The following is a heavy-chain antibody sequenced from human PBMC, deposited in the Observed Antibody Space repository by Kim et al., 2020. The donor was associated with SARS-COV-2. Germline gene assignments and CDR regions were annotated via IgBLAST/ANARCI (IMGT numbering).Heavy chain of an antibody. CDR2: MNPNSGNT. Sequence: ASVKVSCKASGYTFTSYDINWVRQATGQGLEWMGWMNPNSGNTGYAQKFQGRVTMTRNTSISTAYMELSSLRSEDTAVYYCARAFHDSSGRKKYYYYMDVWGKGTTVTVSS. D-gene: IGHD6-19*01. CDR3: ARAFHDSSGRKKYYYYMDV. CDR1: GYTFTSYD. J-gene: IGHJ6*03. V-gene: IGHV1-8*01.